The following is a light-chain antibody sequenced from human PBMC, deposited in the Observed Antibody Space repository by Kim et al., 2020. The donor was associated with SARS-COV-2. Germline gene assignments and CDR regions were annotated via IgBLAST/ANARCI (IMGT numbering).Light chain of an antibody. CDR2: GNN. CDR1: SSNIGSNS. CDR3: AAWDDSLNGWV. Sequence: GQRVPISCSGSSSNIGSNSVTWYQQLPGTAPKLLIYGNNARPSGVPDRFSGSKSGTSASLAITGLQSEDEADYYCAAWDDSLNGWVFGGGTKLTVL. J-gene: IGLJ3*02. V-gene: IGLV1-44*01.